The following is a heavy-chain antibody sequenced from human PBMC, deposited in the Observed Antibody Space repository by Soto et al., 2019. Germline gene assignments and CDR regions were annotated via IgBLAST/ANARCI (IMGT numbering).Heavy chain of an antibody. CDR1: GYTFTSYG. D-gene: IGHD2-2*02. J-gene: IGHJ5*02. V-gene: IGHV1-18*04. Sequence: ASVKVSCKASGYTFTSYGISWLRQAPGQGLEWMGWISAYNGNTNYAQKLQGRVTMTTDTSTSTAYMELRSLRSDDTAVYYCAREYCSSTSCYTLGWFDPWGQGTLFTVSS. CDR2: ISAYNGNT. CDR3: AREYCSSTSCYTLGWFDP.